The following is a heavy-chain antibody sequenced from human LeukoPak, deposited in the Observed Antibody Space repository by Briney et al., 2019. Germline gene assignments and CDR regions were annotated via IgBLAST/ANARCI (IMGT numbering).Heavy chain of an antibody. V-gene: IGHV1-69*04. D-gene: IGHD3-10*01. CDR1: GGTFSSYA. CDR3: ARDLHVLVWFGELRTYYYFYGMDV. CDR2: IIPILGIA. J-gene: IGHJ6*02. Sequence: SVKVSCKASGGTFSSYAISWVRQAPGQGLEWMGRIIPILGIANYAQKFQGRVTMTRDTSTSTVYMELSSLRSEDTAVYYCARDLHVLVWFGELRTYYYFYGMDVWGQGTTVTVSS.